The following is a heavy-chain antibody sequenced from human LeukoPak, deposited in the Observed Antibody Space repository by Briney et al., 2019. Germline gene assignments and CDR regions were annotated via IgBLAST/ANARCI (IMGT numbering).Heavy chain of an antibody. D-gene: IGHD3-22*01. V-gene: IGHV4-59*10. J-gene: IGHJ3*02. CDR3: ARVTMTAPDDAFDI. CDR2: IYTSGST. Sequence: SETLSLTSAVYGGSFSGYYWSWIRQPAGKGLEWIGRIYTSGSTNYNPSLKSRVTMSVDTSKNQFSLKLSSVTAADTALYYCARVTMTAPDDAFDIWGQGTMVTVSS. CDR1: GGSFSGYY.